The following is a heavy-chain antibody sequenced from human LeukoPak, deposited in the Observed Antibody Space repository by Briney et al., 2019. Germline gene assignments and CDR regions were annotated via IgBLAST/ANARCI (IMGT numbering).Heavy chain of an antibody. Sequence: SESLSLTCTVSGGSISSYYWSWSRQPPGKGLEWIGYIYYSGSTNYNPFDKSRVTISVDTSKNQFSLQLSSVTAADTAVYYCARVRYDSSGERYFDLWARGTLVTVPS. D-gene: IGHD3-22*01. CDR3: ARVRYDSSGERYFDL. V-gene: IGHV4-59*01. CDR2: IYYSGST. CDR1: GGSISSYY. J-gene: IGHJ2*01.